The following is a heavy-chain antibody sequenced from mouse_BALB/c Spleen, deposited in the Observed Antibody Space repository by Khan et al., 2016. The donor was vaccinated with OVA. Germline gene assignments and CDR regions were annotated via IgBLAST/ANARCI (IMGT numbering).Heavy chain of an antibody. D-gene: IGHD1-2*01. J-gene: IGHJ3*01. V-gene: IGHV1-77*01. CDR2: ISPGSGDT. CDR3: ARRSYFGYTFAY. Sequence: QVQLQQSGTELARPGASVNLSCKASGYTFTDFYINWVKQRSGQGLEWIGEISPGSGDTYYNEKFKGKATLTADKSSSTAYMQLSSLTSEASAVYFCARRSYFGYTFAYWGQGTLVTVSA. CDR1: GYTFTDFY.